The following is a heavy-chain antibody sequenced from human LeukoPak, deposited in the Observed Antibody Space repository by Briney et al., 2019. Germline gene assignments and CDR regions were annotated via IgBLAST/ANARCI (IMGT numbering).Heavy chain of an antibody. CDR1: GFTLSSYW. V-gene: IGHV3-74*01. D-gene: IGHD1-26*01. J-gene: IGHJ3*01. Sequence: PGGSLRLSCAASGFTLSSYWMHWVRQVPGKGPLWVSRIKSDGSSTSYADSVKGRFTISRDNAKNTLYLQMNGLGVEDTAIYYCAREFTVGPTQTDAFDVWGQGTMVTVSS. CDR3: AREFTVGPTQTDAFDV. CDR2: IKSDGSST.